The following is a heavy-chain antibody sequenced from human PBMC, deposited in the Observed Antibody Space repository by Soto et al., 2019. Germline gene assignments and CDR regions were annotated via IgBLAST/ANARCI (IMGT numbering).Heavy chain of an antibody. CDR3: ARGPREQLAFDY. CDR1: GGTFSSYG. CDR2: IIPIFGTA. V-gene: IGHV1-69*13. D-gene: IGHD6-13*01. J-gene: IGHJ4*02. Sequence: SVKVSCKASGGTFSSYGISWVRQALGQGLEWMGGIIPIFGTANYAQKFQGRVTITADESTSTAYMELSSLRSDDTAVYYCARGPREQLAFDYWAQGTLVTVSS.